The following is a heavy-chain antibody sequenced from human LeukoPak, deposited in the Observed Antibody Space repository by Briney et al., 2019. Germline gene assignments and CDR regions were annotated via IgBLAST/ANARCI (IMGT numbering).Heavy chain of an antibody. Sequence: PRGSLRLSCAAPGFTPSTNAMKWGCQAPGKGLEWVSFISSSGIIYYADSVKGRFTISRDNARNSLYLQMNSPRAEDTAVYYCARGGNIGYTYNAFDIWGQGTVVTVSS. CDR1: GFTPSTNA. CDR3: ARGGNIGYTYNAFDI. V-gene: IGHV3-69-1*01. CDR2: ISSSGII. D-gene: IGHD3-16*02. J-gene: IGHJ3*02.